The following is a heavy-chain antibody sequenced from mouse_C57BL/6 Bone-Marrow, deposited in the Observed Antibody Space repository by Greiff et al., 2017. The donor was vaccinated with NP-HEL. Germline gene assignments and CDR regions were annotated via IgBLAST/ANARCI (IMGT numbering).Heavy chain of an antibody. Sequence: VKLQESGAELMKPGASVKLSCKATGYKFTGYWIEWVKQRPGHGLEWIGEILPGSGSTNYNEKFKGKATFTAVTSSNTAYMQLGSLTTEDSAIYYCARDWDRGYWGQGTTLTVSS. J-gene: IGHJ2*01. CDR1: GYKFTGYW. CDR2: ILPGSGST. D-gene: IGHD4-1*01. V-gene: IGHV1-9*01. CDR3: ARDWDRGY.